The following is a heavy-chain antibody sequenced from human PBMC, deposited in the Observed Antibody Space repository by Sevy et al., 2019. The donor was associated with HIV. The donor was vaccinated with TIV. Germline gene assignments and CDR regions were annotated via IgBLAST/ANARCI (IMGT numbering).Heavy chain of an antibody. V-gene: IGHV3-30*02. D-gene: IGHD4-17*01. CDR3: AKDRHPAVTTSYGMDV. CDR1: GFIFSSYG. J-gene: IGHJ6*02. CDR2: IRNDGSTK. Sequence: GGSLRLSCAASGFIFSSYGMHWVRQAPGKGLEWVTFIRNDGSTKYYADSVRGRFTISRDNSKRTVYLQMSRLRPEDTAVYYCAKDRHPAVTTSYGMDVWGQGTTVTVSS.